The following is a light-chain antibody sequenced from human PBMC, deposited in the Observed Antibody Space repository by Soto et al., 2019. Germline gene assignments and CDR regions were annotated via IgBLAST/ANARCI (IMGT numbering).Light chain of an antibody. CDR1: SSDVGGYNY. J-gene: IGLJ2*01. CDR2: DVS. V-gene: IGLV2-14*01. Sequence: QSVLTQPASMSGSPGQSITISCTGTSSDVGGYNYVSWYQQHPGKAPKLMIYDVSNRPSGVSSRFSGSKSGNTASLTISGLQGEDEADYYCSSYTSSSTLVVFGGGTKVTVL. CDR3: SSYTSSSTLVV.